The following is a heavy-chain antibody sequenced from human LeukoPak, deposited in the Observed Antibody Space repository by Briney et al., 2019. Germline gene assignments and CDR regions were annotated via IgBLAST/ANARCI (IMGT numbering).Heavy chain of an antibody. J-gene: IGHJ4*02. D-gene: IGHD2-15*01. CDR1: GGTFSSYA. Sequence: SVKVSCKASGGTFSSYASSWVRQAPGQGLEWMGGIIPIFGTANYAQKFQGRVTITADKSTSTAYMELSSLRSEDTAVYYCAREAVSWGEAYCSGGSCHFDYWGQGTLVTVSS. CDR3: AREAVSWGEAYCSGGSCHFDY. CDR2: IIPIFGTA. V-gene: IGHV1-69*06.